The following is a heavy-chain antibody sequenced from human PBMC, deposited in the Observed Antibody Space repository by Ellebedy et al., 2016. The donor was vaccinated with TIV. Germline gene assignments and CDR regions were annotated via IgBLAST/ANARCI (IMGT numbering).Heavy chain of an antibody. D-gene: IGHD4-17*01. Sequence: PGGSLRLSCAGSGFNLGAYSINWVRQAPGKGLEWLSYIAGRTSLIYYADSVKGRFTIYRDNAKNSAFLQLNSLRVEDTAMYYCVRWGDYEGWDLWGQGTLVTVSS. CDR2: IAGRTSLI. CDR3: VRWGDYEGWDL. J-gene: IGHJ5*02. V-gene: IGHV3-48*04. CDR1: GFNLGAYS.